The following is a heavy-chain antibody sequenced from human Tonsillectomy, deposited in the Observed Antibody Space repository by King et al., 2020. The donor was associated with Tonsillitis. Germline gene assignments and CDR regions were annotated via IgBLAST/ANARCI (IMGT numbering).Heavy chain of an antibody. D-gene: IGHD3-3*01. Sequence: VQLPQWGAGLLKPSETLSLTCAVYGGSFSGYYWNWIRQPPGKGLEWIGEINHSGNTNYNPSLKSRDTISVDTSKKQFSLKLSSVTAADTAVYYCAWKFGVVLNWFDPWDQGTLVTVSS. J-gene: IGHJ5*02. CDR2: INHSGNT. V-gene: IGHV4-34*01. CDR3: AWKFGVVLNWFDP. CDR1: GGSFSGYY.